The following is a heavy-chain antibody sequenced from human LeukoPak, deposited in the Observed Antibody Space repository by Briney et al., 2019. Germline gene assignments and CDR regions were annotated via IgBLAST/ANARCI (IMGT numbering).Heavy chain of an antibody. CDR3: ARDGRAGSLFAY. CDR1: DGSISSYY. CDR2: IYYSGST. J-gene: IGHJ4*02. Sequence: SETLSLTCTVSDGSISSYYWSWIRQPPGKGLEWIGYIYYSGSTNYNPSLKSRVTISVDTSKNQFSLKLSSVTAADTAIYYCARDGRAGSLFAYWGQGTLVTVSS. D-gene: IGHD6-19*01. V-gene: IGHV4-59*01.